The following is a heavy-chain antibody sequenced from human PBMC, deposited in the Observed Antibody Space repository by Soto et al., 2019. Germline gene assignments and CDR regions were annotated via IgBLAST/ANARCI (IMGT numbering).Heavy chain of an antibody. V-gene: IGHV1-2*02. Sequence: GASVKVSCKASGYTFTDYYLHWVRQAPGQGLECMGWINPNNGDTNYAQKFQGRVTMTRDTSISTAYMGVSRLRSDDTAVYYCARSVSFITPRPDYWGQGTLVTVSS. CDR3: ARSVSFITPRPDY. CDR2: INPNNGDT. CDR1: GYTFTDYY. D-gene: IGHD6-6*01. J-gene: IGHJ4*02.